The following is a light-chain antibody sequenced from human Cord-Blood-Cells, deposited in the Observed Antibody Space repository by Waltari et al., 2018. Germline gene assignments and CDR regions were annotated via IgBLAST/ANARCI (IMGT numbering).Light chain of an antibody. Sequence: DIQMTPSPSSLSPSVGARVTIPCRASQSISIYLNWCQQKPGKAPKPLMYAESRLQGGYASRVSGSGSGADCTLSISSLQSEDCANYYCEQSYSTPYAFGQGAKLGIK. CDR2: AES. J-gene: IGKJ2*01. CDR1: QSISIY. V-gene: IGKV1-39*01. CDR3: EQSYSTPYA.